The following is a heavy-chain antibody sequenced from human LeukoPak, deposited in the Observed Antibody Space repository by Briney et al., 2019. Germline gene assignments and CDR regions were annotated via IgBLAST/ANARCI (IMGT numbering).Heavy chain of an antibody. CDR3: ARGRSYHYRYFDL. CDR2: IYSGGST. D-gene: IGHD2-2*01. J-gene: IGHJ2*01. Sequence: GGSLRLSCAASGFTVSSNYMSWVRQAPGKGLEWVSVIYSGGSTYYADSVKGRFTISRDNSKNTLYLQMNSLRAEDTAVYYCARGRSYHYRYFDLWGRGTLVTVSS. V-gene: IGHV3-53*01. CDR1: GFTVSSNY.